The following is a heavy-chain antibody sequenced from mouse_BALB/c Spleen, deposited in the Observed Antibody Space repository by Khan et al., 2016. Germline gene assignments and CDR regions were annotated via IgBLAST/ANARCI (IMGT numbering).Heavy chain of an antibody. CDR2: ISYSGST. CDR3: ARSDYGDKDAMDY. V-gene: IGHV3-2*02. D-gene: IGHD1-1*01. CDR1: GYSITSDYA. Sequence: EVQLQESGPGLVKPSQSLSLTCTVTGYSITSDYAWNWIRQFPGNRLEWMGYISYSGSTSYNPSLISRISITRDTSKNQFFLQLNSVTSEDTATYYCARSDYGDKDAMDYWGQGTSVTVSS. J-gene: IGHJ4*01.